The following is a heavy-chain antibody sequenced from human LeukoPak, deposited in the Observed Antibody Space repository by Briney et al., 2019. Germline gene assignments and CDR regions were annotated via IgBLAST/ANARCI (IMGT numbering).Heavy chain of an antibody. V-gene: IGHV3-21*01. J-gene: IGHJ4*02. Sequence: GGSLRLSCAASGFTFTSYNMNWVRQAPGKGLEWVSSISDGSSYLYYADSVKGRFTISRDNAKNSLYLQMNSLRAEDTTVYYCARSQSSSWYGLDYWGQGTLVTVSS. CDR1: GFTFTSYN. D-gene: IGHD6-13*01. CDR3: ARSQSSSWYGLDY. CDR2: ISDGSSYL.